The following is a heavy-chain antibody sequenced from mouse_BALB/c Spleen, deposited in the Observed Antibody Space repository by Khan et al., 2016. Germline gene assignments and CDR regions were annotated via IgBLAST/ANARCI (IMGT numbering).Heavy chain of an antibody. Sequence: EVKLLEPGGGLVQPGGSLKLSCAASGFDFSRYWMSWVRQAPGKGLEWIGEINTDSSTIKYMPSLKDKFIISRDNAKNTLYLQMSKVRSEDTALYYFSIAEYYWYLAYWGQETLVTVSA. CDR3: SIAEYYWYLAY. CDR2: INTDSSTI. D-gene: IGHD1-1*01. CDR1: GFDFSRYW. V-gene: IGHV4-1*02. J-gene: IGHJ3*01.